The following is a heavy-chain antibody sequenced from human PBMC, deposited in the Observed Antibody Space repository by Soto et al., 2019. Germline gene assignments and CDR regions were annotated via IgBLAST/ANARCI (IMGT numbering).Heavy chain of an antibody. V-gene: IGHV1-69*01. J-gene: IGHJ6*02. CDR1: GGTFSRYA. CDR3: ARDLRGSRHYNYYGMDV. CDR2: IIPTFGTA. Sequence: QVQLVQSGAEVKKPGSSVKVSCKASGGTFSRYAISWVRQAPGQGLEWMGGIIPTFGTANYAQKFQGRVTITADESTSTAYMELSSLRSEDTAVYYCARDLRGSRHYNYYGMDVWGQGTTVTVSS. D-gene: IGHD2-15*01.